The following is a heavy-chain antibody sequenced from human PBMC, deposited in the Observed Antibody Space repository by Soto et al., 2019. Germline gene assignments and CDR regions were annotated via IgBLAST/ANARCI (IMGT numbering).Heavy chain of an antibody. D-gene: IGHD2-15*01. CDR1: GYTFTSYG. CDR3: AGRGFCNTTTCRAFDY. J-gene: IGHJ4*02. V-gene: IGHV1-2*02. CDR2: INPNNIGAT. Sequence: ASVKVSCKASGYTFTSYGISWVRQAPGQRLEWMGWINPNNIGATNYAQMFQGRVTITRDTSINTVYMELSTLRSDDTAVYYCAGRGFCNTTTCRAFDYWGQGTLVTVSS.